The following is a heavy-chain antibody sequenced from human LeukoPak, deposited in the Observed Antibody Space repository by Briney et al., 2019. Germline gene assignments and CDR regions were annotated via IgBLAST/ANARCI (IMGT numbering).Heavy chain of an antibody. CDR1: GVSINYYY. Sequence: SETLSLTCTVSGVSINYYYWMWIRQPPGKGLEWIGYICYSGGTHYNPSLKSRVTMLVDTSKNQFSLKLTAVTAADTAVYYCARETPGAGHFDYWGQGSLVTVSS. J-gene: IGHJ4*02. D-gene: IGHD7-27*01. V-gene: IGHV4-59*01. CDR2: ICYSGGT. CDR3: ARETPGAGHFDY.